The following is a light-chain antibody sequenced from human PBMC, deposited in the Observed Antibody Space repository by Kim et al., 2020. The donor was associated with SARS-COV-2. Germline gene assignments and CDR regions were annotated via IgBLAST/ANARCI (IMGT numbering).Light chain of an antibody. J-gene: IGLJ2*01. Sequence: VSEALGQTARITCAVKNIGSRNVHWYQQKPGQAPVLVIYRDFDRPSGIPERFSGSNSGNTATLTINRAQAGDEADYYCQVWDSRVFGGGTQLTVL. CDR3: QVWDSRV. V-gene: IGLV3-9*01. CDR2: RDF. CDR1: NIGSRN.